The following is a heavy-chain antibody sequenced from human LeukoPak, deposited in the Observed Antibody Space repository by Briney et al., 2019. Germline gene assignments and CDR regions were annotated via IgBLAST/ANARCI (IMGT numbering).Heavy chain of an antibody. CDR3: ARESLIDDGDGLLDY. V-gene: IGHV3-21*01. D-gene: IGHD3-16*01. Sequence: GGSLRLSCAASGFTFSSYSMNWVRQAPGKGLEWVSTISSSSSYIYYADSVKGRFTISRDNAKNSLYLQMNSLRAEDTAVYYCARESLIDDGDGLLDYWGQGTLVTVSS. J-gene: IGHJ4*02. CDR1: GFTFSSYS. CDR2: ISSSSSYI.